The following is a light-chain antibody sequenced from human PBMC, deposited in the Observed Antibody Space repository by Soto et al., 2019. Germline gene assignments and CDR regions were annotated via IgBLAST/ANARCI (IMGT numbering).Light chain of an antibody. V-gene: IGLV2-23*02. Sequence: QSALTQPASVSGSPGQSITISCTGTSSDVGRYNLVSWYQQHPGKAPKLMIYEVSKRPSGVSNRFSGSKSGNTASLTISGLQAEDEADYYCCSYAGSKNVFGTGTQLTVL. CDR3: CSYAGSKNV. CDR2: EVS. CDR1: SSDVGRYNL. J-gene: IGLJ1*01.